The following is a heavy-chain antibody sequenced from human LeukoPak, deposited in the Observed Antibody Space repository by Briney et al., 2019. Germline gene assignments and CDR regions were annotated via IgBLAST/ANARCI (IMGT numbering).Heavy chain of an antibody. CDR1: GLTFSNYA. D-gene: IGHD3-22*01. CDR3: AKFDDTSGYSRFDY. Sequence: GGSLRLSCAASGLTFSNYAMSWVRQAPGKGLEWVSSISGSGGRTFLAVSAEGRFAISRDNSKNTLYLQMNSLRAEDTAVYYCAKFDDTSGYSRFDYWGQGTLVTVSP. J-gene: IGHJ4*02. CDR2: ISGSGGRT. V-gene: IGHV3-23*01.